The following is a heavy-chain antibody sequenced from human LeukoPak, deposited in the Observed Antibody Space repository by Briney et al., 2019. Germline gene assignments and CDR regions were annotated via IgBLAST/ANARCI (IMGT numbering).Heavy chain of an antibody. Sequence: SETLSLTCALYGGSFNDYYWSWIRQPPGKGLEWIGEINHSGSTNYNPSLKSRVTISVDTSKNQFSLKLSSVTAADTAVYYCARGPPWGGPVYYYYYYMDVWGKGTTVTVSS. D-gene: IGHD3-16*01. CDR3: ARGPPWGGPVYYYYYYMDV. CDR2: INHSGST. CDR1: GGSFNDYY. J-gene: IGHJ6*03. V-gene: IGHV4-34*01.